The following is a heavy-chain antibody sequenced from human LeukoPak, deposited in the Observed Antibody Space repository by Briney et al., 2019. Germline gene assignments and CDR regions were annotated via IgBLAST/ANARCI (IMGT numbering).Heavy chain of an antibody. Sequence: PSETLSLTCTVSGGSISSYYWSWIRQPPGKGLEWIGYIYYSGSTNYNPSLKSRVTISVDTSKNQFSLKLSSVTAADTAVYYCAGGSYDSSGYYLFDYWGQGTLVTVSS. CDR2: IYYSGST. J-gene: IGHJ4*02. CDR1: GGSISSYY. CDR3: AGGSYDSSGYYLFDY. D-gene: IGHD3-22*01. V-gene: IGHV4-59*01.